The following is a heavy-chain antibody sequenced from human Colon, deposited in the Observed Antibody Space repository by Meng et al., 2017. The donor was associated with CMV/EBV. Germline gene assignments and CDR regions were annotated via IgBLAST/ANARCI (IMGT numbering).Heavy chain of an antibody. J-gene: IGHJ5*02. CDR3: ARDTAGAVVFGAGPIDL. CDR1: GFTFSTYW. Sequence: GESLKISCAASGFTFSTYWMSWVRQAPGKGLEWVANIKQDGSENYYVDSVKGRFTISRDNAKNSLYLQMNSLRAEDTALYYCARDTAGAVVFGAGPIDLWGRGTQVTVSS. CDR2: IKQDGSEN. D-gene: IGHD3-16*01. V-gene: IGHV3-7*01.